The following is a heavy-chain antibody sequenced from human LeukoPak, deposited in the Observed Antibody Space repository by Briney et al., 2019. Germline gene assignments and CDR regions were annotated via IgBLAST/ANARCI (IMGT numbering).Heavy chain of an antibody. D-gene: IGHD7-27*01. V-gene: IGHV3-30*02. Sequence: GRSLRLSCAASGFSFRDYGMHWVRRTPGKGLEWVAFIRSDGSDKYYADSVKGRFTISRDTSRNTLYQQMSGLRGEDTAPYWCVKDEDWGFGSWGQGTPVTVSS. CDR2: IRSDGSDK. CDR1: GFSFRDYG. J-gene: IGHJ4*02. CDR3: VKDEDWGFGS.